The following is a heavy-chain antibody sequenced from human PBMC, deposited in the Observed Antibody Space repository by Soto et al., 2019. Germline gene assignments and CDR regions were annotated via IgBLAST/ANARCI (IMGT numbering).Heavy chain of an antibody. D-gene: IGHD2-21*02. CDR2: IIPILGIA. V-gene: IGHV1-69*02. CDR3: ASVVVTALGYYYGMDV. Sequence: QVQLGQPGAEVRKPGSSGKVSCKASGGTLGSYTITWVRQAPGKGLEGMGRIIPILGIANYEQKFQGRVTITADKSTSTAYMELSSLRSEDTAVYYCASVVVTALGYYYGMDVWGQGTTVTVSS. J-gene: IGHJ6*02. CDR1: GGTLGSYT.